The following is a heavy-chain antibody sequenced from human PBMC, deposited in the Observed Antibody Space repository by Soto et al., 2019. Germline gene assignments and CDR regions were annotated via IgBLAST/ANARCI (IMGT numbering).Heavy chain of an antibody. CDR3: ARAYYGYDHGNTFDY. V-gene: IGHV4-59*08. D-gene: IGHD3-10*01. J-gene: IGHJ4*01. CDR1: GDSISGYY. CDR2: IYYSGST. Sequence: SETLSLTCTVSGDSISGYYWSWIRQPPGKGLEWIGYIYYSGSTTYNPSIKSRVTMSVDTSENQFSLKLTSVTAADTAVYYCARAYYGYDHGNTFDYWGHGTLVTVSS.